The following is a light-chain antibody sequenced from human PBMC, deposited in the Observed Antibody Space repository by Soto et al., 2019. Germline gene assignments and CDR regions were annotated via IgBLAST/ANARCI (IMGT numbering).Light chain of an antibody. CDR2: GTS. V-gene: IGKV3-20*01. CDR1: QRVSGSN. CDR3: HYYGRSPLH. J-gene: IGKJ4*01. Sequence: EIVLTQSPGTLSLSPGERVNISCRASQRVSGSNVGRYQQKPGQAPSLLIYGTSKSTTGVTDRFSGSGSVTDITLTISRLEPEDFAVYYCHYYGRSPLHFCGGTKVEIK.